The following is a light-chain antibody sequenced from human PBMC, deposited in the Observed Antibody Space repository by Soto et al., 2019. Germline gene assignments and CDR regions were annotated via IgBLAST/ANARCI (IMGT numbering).Light chain of an antibody. CDR2: DAS. J-gene: IGKJ3*01. CDR3: QQYDTLRVT. CDR1: QDISNY. Sequence: DIQMTQSPSSLSASVGDRVTITCQASQDISNYLNWYQQKPGKAPKLLIYDASNLETGVPSRFSGSGSGTDFTFTISSLQHEDIATYYCQQYDTLRVTFGHGTKADIK. V-gene: IGKV1-33*01.